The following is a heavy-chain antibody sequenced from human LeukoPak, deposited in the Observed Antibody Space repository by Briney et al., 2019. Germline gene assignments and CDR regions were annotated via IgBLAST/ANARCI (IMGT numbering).Heavy chain of an antibody. CDR3: ARDIVGATRFDY. V-gene: IGHV3-21*01. Sequence: KSGGSLRLSCAASGFTFSSYSMNWVRQAPGKGLEGVSSISSSSSYIYYADSVKGRFTISRDNAKNSLYLQMNSLRAEDTAVYYCARDIVGATRFDYWGQGTLVTVSS. J-gene: IGHJ4*02. CDR2: ISSSSSYI. D-gene: IGHD1-26*01. CDR1: GFTFSSYS.